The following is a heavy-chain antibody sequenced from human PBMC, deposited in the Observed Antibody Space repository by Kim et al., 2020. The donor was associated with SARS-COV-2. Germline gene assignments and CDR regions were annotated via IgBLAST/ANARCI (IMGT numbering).Heavy chain of an antibody. V-gene: IGHV3-30*03. Sequence: GGSLRLSCAASGFTFRSYALHWVRQAPGKGLEWVAVISYDGTNKYYADSVKGRFTISRDNSKNTLYLHMNSLRIEDTAVYYCATAEAYDFASHDSYGID. CDR3: ATAEAYDFASHDSYGID. D-gene: IGHD3-22*01. J-gene: IGHJ6*01. CDR1: GFTFRSYA. CDR2: ISYDGTNK.